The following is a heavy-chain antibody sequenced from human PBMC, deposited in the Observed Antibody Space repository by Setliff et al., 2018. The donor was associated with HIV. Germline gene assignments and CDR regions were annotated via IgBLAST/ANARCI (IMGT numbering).Heavy chain of an antibody. V-gene: IGHV3-30*02. CDR1: GFIFRDYT. Sequence: PGGSLRLSCAASGFIFRDYTLNWVRQAPGKGLEWVTSIRYDGSYKYYADSVRGRFTISRDNSKNTLYLQMNSLRAEDTAVYYCAKNLYRSGWSPLDYWGQGTLVTVSS. D-gene: IGHD6-13*01. CDR3: AKNLYRSGWSPLDY. CDR2: IRYDGSYK. J-gene: IGHJ4*02.